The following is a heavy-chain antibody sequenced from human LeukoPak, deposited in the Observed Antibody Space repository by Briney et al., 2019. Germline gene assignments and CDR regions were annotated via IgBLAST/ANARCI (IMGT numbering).Heavy chain of an antibody. CDR1: GYSFTSYW. Sequence: GESLKISCKGSGYSFTSYWIGWVRQMPGKGLEWMGIIYPGDSDTRYSPSFQGQVTISADKSISTAYLQWSSLKASDTATYYCARQPEGFGELLAGPTDYWGQGTLVTVSS. CDR3: ARQPEGFGELLAGPTDY. D-gene: IGHD3-10*01. J-gene: IGHJ4*02. V-gene: IGHV5-51*01. CDR2: IYPGDSDT.